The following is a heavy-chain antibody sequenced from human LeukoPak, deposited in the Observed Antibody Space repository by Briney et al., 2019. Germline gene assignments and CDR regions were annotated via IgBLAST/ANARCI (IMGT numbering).Heavy chain of an antibody. J-gene: IGHJ4*02. CDR1: GFTFDDYA. D-gene: IGHD1-26*01. Sequence: GGSLRLSCAASGFTFDDYAMHWVRQAPGKGLEWVSGISWNSGSIGYADSVKGRFTISRDNAKNSLYLQMNSLRAEDTASYYCAKDISGVGVYWGQGTLVTVSS. CDR3: AKDISGVGVY. CDR2: ISWNSGSI. V-gene: IGHV3-9*01.